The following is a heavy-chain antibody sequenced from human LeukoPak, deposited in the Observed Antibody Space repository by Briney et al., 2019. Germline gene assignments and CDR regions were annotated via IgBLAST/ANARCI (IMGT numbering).Heavy chain of an antibody. CDR1: GFTFSSYD. V-gene: IGHV3-13*01. Sequence: GGSLRLSCAASGFTFSSYDMHWVRQATGKGLEWVSAIGTAGDTYYPGSVKGRFTISRENAKNSLYLQMNSLRAGDTAVYYCARWGDYYGPNPYAFDIWGQGTMVTVSS. J-gene: IGHJ3*02. D-gene: IGHD3-10*01. CDR3: ARWGDYYGPNPYAFDI. CDR2: IGTAGDT.